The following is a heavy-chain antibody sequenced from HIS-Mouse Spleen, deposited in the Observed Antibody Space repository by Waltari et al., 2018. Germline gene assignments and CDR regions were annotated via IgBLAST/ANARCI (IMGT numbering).Heavy chain of an antibody. D-gene: IGHD6-13*01. V-gene: IGHV4-39*07. CDR3: AREIPYSSSWYDWYFVL. Sequence: QLQLQESGPGLVKPSETLSLTCTVSGGSISSSSYYWCWIRQPPGKGLEWIGSIYYSGSTYYNPSLKSRVTISVDTSKNQFSLKLSSVTAADTAVYYCAREIPYSSSWYDWYFVLWGRGTLVTVSS. CDR2: IYYSGST. CDR1: GGSISSSSYY. J-gene: IGHJ2*01.